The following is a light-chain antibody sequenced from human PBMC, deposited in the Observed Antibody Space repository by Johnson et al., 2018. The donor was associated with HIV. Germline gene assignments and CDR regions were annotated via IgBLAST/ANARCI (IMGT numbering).Light chain of an antibody. V-gene: IGLV1-51*02. CDR1: SSNIGNNY. J-gene: IGLJ1*01. Sequence: QSVLTQPPSVSAAPGQRVTISCSGSSSNIGNNYVSWYQQLPGTAPKLLIYENNKRPSGIPDRFSGSKSDTSATLGITGLQTGDEADYYCGTWDSSLGYVFGTGTKVTVL. CDR2: ENN. CDR3: GTWDSSLGYV.